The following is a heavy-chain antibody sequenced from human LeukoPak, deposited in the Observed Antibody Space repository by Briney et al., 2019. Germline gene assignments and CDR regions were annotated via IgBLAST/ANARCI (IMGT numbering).Heavy chain of an antibody. V-gene: IGHV1-2*02. D-gene: IGHD2-15*01. CDR2: INPNSGDT. Sequence: ASVKVSCKASGYTFTGYYMHWVRQAPGQGLEWMGWINPNSGDTNCAQNFQGRVSMTRDTSISTAYMELSRLRSDDTAVYYCALSSGGLDFQHWGQGTLVTVSS. CDR1: GYTFTGYY. CDR3: ALSSGGLDFQH. J-gene: IGHJ1*01.